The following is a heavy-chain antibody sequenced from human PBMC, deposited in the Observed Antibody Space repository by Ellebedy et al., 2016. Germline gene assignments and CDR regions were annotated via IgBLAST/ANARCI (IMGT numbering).Heavy chain of an antibody. CDR1: GFIVSSNY. V-gene: IGHV3-53*01. CDR2: IYSDGKT. J-gene: IGHJ3*02. CDR3: ATRRYGASAN. Sequence: GGSLRLXXAASGFIVSSNYMTWVRQAPGKGLEWVSLIYSDGKTYSADSVKGRFIISRDNSKKTLYLQMNSLRAEDTAVYYCATRRYGASANWGQGTLVTVSS. D-gene: IGHD3-16*01.